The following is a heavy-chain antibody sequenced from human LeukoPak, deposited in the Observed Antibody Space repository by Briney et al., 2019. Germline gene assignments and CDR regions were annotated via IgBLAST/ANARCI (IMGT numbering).Heavy chain of an antibody. CDR1: GGSISSYY. J-gene: IGHJ4*02. CDR3: ARSIRITMVRGVIPPFDY. CDR2: IYTSGST. D-gene: IGHD3-10*01. V-gene: IGHV4-4*07. Sequence: SETLSLTCTVSGGSISSYYWSWIRQPAGKELEWIGRIYTSGSTNYNPSLKSRVTMSVDTSKNQFSLKLSSVTAADTAVYYCARSIRITMVRGVIPPFDYWGQGTLVTVSS.